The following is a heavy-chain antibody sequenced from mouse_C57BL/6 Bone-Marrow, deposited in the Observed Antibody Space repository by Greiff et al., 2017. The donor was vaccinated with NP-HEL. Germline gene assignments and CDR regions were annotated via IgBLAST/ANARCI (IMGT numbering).Heavy chain of an antibody. CDR2: INYDGSST. CDR3: AREYRGDAMDY. Sequence: EVKVVESEGGLVQPGSSMKLSCTASGFTFSDYYMAWVRQVPEKGLEWVANINYDGSSTYYLDSLKSRFIISRDNAKNILYLQMSSLKSEDTATYYCAREYRGDAMDYWGQGTSVTVSS. J-gene: IGHJ4*01. V-gene: IGHV5-16*01. D-gene: IGHD1-3*01. CDR1: GFTFSDYY.